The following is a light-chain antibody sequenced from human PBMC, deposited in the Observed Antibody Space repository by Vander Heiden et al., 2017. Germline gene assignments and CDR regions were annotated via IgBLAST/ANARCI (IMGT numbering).Light chain of an antibody. V-gene: IGKV1-5*01. CDR3: QQYNSFRT. CDR2: DAS. CDR1: QSISNW. J-gene: IGKJ1*01. Sequence: DIRMTQSPSTLSASVGDRVTITCRASQSISNWLAWYQQKQGEAPKLLIYDASTLESGVPSRFSGSGSGTEFTLTISSLQLDDLATYYCQQYNSFRTFGQGTKVEI.